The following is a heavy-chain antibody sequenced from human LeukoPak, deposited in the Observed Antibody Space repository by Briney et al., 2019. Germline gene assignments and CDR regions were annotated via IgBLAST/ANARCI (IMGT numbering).Heavy chain of an antibody. V-gene: IGHV3-48*01. CDR2: ISSSSSTI. D-gene: IGHD3-3*01. CDR3: ARTPNDFWSGYFDY. Sequence: PGGSLRLSCAASGFTFSSYTMNWVRQAPGKGLEWVSYISSSSSTIYYADSVKGRFTISRDNAKNSLYLQMNSLRAEDTAVYYCARTPNDFWSGYFDYWGQGTLVTVSS. J-gene: IGHJ4*02. CDR1: GFTFSSYT.